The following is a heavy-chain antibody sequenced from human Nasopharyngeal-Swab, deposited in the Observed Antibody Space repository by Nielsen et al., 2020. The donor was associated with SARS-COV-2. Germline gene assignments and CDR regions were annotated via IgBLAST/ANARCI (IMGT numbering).Heavy chain of an antibody. CDR2: INAGNDNT. J-gene: IGHJ4*02. CDR3: ASSDPNYGDYAYY. V-gene: IGHV1-3*01. D-gene: IGHD4-17*01. Sequence: ASVKVSCKASGYSFTSYAMHWVRQAPGQRLEWMGWINAGNDNTRYLPKFQGRLTITRDTSASTAYMELSSLRSEDTAVYYCASSDPNYGDYAYYWGQGTLVTVSS. CDR1: GYSFTSYA.